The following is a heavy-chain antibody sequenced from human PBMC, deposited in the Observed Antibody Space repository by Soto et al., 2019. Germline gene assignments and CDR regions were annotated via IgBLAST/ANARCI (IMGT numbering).Heavy chain of an antibody. Sequence: QVQLVQSGAEVKKPGSSVKVSCNASGGTFSSYTISWVRQAPGQGLEWMGRIIPILGIANYAQKFQGRVTITADKSTSTVYMELSSLRSEDTAVYYCTSMGIAAAGTQNFDYWGQGTLVTVSS. D-gene: IGHD6-13*01. V-gene: IGHV1-69*02. CDR2: IIPILGIA. CDR1: GGTFSSYT. CDR3: TSMGIAAAGTQNFDY. J-gene: IGHJ4*02.